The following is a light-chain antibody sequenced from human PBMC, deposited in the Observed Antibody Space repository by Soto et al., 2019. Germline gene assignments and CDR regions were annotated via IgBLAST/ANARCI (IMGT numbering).Light chain of an antibody. Sequence: EIFLTQSPDTLSLSPGERATLTCRASQSVTNYIAWYQQRPGQAPRLLIYDASNRATGVPARFSGSRSGTDFTLNISDLEPADFGLYYCQQRLNWPPGFGQGTKVEIK. J-gene: IGKJ1*01. CDR3: QQRLNWPPG. V-gene: IGKV3-11*01. CDR2: DAS. CDR1: QSVTNY.